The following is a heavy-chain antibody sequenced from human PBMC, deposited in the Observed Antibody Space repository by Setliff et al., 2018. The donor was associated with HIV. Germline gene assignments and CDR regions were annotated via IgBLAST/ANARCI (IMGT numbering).Heavy chain of an antibody. CDR1: GFTFGDYA. CDR3: ARLTRITTAGH. J-gene: IGHJ4*02. CDR2: INHSGST. V-gene: IGHV4-34*01. Sequence: SETLSLSCTTSGFTFGDYAMSWIRQPPGKGLEWIGEINHSGSTNYNPSLKSRVTISVDTSKNQFSLKLSSATAADTAVYYCARLTRITTAGHWGQGTLVTVSS. D-gene: IGHD6-13*01.